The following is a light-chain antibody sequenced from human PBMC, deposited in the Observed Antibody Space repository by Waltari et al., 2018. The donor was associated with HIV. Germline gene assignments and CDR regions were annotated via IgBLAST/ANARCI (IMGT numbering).Light chain of an antibody. V-gene: IGKV1-12*01. Sequence: DIQLTQSPSFVSASVGDRVTITCRASQNIRNWLSWYQQKPGTAPTLLIYASSHLQSDISGRFSGRASGTNFSLTISTLQPEDFAIYYCQQASTLPWTFGQGTKV. CDR3: QQASTLPWT. CDR2: ASS. CDR1: QNIRNW. J-gene: IGKJ1*01.